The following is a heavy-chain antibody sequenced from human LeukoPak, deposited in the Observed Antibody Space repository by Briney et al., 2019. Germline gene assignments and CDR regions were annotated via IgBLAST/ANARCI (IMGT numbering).Heavy chain of an antibody. V-gene: IGHV4-61*02. CDR3: AREGNPGGFDP. CDR1: GGSISSGSYY. Sequence: SETLSLTCTVSGGSISSGSYYWSWIRQPAGKGLEWIGRIYTNGSTNYNPSLKSRVTISVDTSKNQFSLKLSSVTAADTAVYYCAREGNPGGFDPWGQGTLVTVSS. J-gene: IGHJ5*02. D-gene: IGHD6-25*01. CDR2: IYTNGST.